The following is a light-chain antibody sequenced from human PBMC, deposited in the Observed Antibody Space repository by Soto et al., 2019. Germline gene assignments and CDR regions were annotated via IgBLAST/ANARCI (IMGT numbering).Light chain of an antibody. Sequence: QSVLTQPPSVSGAPGQRVTISCTGGSANIGAGYDVHWYQQLPGTAPNVLIYGNSNRPSGVPDRFSGSKSATSASLAITGLQAEDEADYYCQSYDNSLSGWVFGGGTKLTVL. J-gene: IGLJ2*01. CDR2: GNS. CDR3: QSYDNSLSGWV. CDR1: SANIGAGYD. V-gene: IGLV1-40*01.